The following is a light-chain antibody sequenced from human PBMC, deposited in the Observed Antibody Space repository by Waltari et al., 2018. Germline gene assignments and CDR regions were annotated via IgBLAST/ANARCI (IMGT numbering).Light chain of an antibody. CDR3: GSYAGSTGWV. CDR2: EVN. CDR1: SSDIGGYNH. J-gene: IGLJ3*02. V-gene: IGLV2-8*01. Sequence: QSALTQPPSASGSPGQSVTISCTGTSSDIGGYNHVSWYQQYPGKPPKLMIYEVNKRHAWFPERFSGSKSGNTAYLIVSELQADDEAYYHCGSYAGSTGWVFGGGTKLTVL.